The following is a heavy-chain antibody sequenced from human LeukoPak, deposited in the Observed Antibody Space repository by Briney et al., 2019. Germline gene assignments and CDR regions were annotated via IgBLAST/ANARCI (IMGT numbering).Heavy chain of an antibody. Sequence: SGTLSLTCAVSGCTISSSNWWSWVRQPPGKGLEWTGEIYHSGSTNYNPSLKSRVTISVDKSKNQFSLKLSSVTAADTAVYYCARTPGSYDYGDYEGYFDYWGQGTLVTVSS. V-gene: IGHV4-4*02. CDR3: ARTPGSYDYGDYEGYFDY. J-gene: IGHJ4*02. CDR1: GCTISSSNW. CDR2: IYHSGST. D-gene: IGHD4-17*01.